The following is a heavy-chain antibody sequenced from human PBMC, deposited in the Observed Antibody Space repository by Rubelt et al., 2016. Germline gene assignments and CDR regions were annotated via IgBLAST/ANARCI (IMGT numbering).Heavy chain of an antibody. CDR3: ASSSGSDRSLDY. J-gene: IGHJ4*02. CDR2: INPHSGVT. CDR1: GYTFTGYY. D-gene: IGHD1-26*01. V-gene: IGHV1-2*02. Sequence: QVQLVQSGAEVKKPGASVKVSCKASGYTFTGYYMHWVRQAPGQGLAWMGWINPHSGVTNYAQKFQGRSTMARDTSINAAYMELSRLRSEEAAVYYGASSSGSDRSLDYWGQRTLITVCS.